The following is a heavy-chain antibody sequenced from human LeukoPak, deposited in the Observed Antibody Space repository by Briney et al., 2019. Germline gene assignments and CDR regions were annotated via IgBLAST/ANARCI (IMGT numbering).Heavy chain of an antibody. V-gene: IGHV3-30*18. D-gene: IGHD1-14*01. CDR3: AKNHDY. CDR1: GVTFCSYA. J-gene: IGHJ4*02. Sequence: QTGGSLRLSCAASGVTFCSYAMHWVRQAPGKGLEWVAVISYDGSNKYYADSVKGRFTISRDNSKNTLYLQMNSLRAEDTAVYYCAKNHDYWGQGTLVTVSS. CDR2: ISYDGSNK.